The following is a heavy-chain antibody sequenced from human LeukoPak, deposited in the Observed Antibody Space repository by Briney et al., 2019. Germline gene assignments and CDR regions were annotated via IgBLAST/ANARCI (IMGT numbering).Heavy chain of an antibody. CDR1: GYTLTELS. D-gene: IGHD5-18*01. CDR3: ATGRYSYGIPFDY. CDR2: FDPEDGET. Sequence: ASVKVSCKVSGYTLTELSMHWVRQAPGKGLEWMGGFDPEDGETIYAQKFQGRVTMTEGTSTDTAYMELSSLRSEDTAVYYCATGRYSYGIPFDYWGQGTLVTVSS. V-gene: IGHV1-24*01. J-gene: IGHJ4*02.